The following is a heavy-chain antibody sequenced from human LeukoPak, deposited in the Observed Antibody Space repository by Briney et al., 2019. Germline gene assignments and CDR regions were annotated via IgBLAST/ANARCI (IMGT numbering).Heavy chain of an antibody. D-gene: IGHD2-2*01. CDR2: ISAYNGNT. Sequence: ASVKVSCKVSGYTFTSYGISWVRQAPGQGLEWMGWISAYNGNTNYAQKLQGRVTMTTDTSTSTAYMELRSLRSDDTAVYYCARAPLGAVVGIVVVPDNYYMDVWGKGTTVTVSS. J-gene: IGHJ6*03. CDR3: ARAPLGAVVGIVVVPDNYYMDV. V-gene: IGHV1-18*01. CDR1: GYTFTSYG.